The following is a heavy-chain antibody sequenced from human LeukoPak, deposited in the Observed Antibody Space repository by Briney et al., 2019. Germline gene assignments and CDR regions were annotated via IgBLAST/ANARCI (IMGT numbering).Heavy chain of an antibody. CDR2: IKQDGSEK. CDR3: AKDPRWEGNWFDP. CDR1: GFTVSDAW. D-gene: IGHD1-26*01. J-gene: IGHJ5*02. Sequence: PGGSLRLSCAASGFTVSDAWMSWVRQAPGKGLEWVANIKQDGSEKYYVDSVKGRFTISRDNAKNSLYLQMNSLRAEDTAVYYCAKDPRWEGNWFDPWGQGTLVTVSS. V-gene: IGHV3-7*03.